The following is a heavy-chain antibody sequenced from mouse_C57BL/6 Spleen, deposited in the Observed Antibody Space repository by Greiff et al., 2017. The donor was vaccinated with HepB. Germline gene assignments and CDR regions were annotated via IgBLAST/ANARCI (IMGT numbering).Heavy chain of an antibody. Sequence: QVQLKQPGAELVKPGASVKLSCKASGYTFTSYWMHWVKQRPGRGLEWIGRIDPNSGGTKYNEKFKSKATLTVDKPSSTAYMQLSSLTSEDSAVYYCARSDGLYAMDYWGQGTSVTVSS. CDR1: GYTFTSYW. J-gene: IGHJ4*01. D-gene: IGHD2-3*01. V-gene: IGHV1-72*01. CDR3: ARSDGLYAMDY. CDR2: IDPNSGGT.